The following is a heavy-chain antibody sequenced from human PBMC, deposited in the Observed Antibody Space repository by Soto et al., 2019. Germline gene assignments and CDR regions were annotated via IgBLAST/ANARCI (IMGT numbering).Heavy chain of an antibody. Sequence: GGSLILSCAASGFIFSSDGMHWVRQAPGKGLEWVAVIWYDGSNKYYADSVKGRFTISRDNSKNTLYLQMNSLRAEDTAVYYCARGGLYGDYDVDPWGQGTLVTVSS. CDR1: GFIFSSDG. CDR3: ARGGLYGDYDVDP. J-gene: IGHJ5*02. CDR2: IWYDGSNK. V-gene: IGHV3-33*01. D-gene: IGHD4-17*01.